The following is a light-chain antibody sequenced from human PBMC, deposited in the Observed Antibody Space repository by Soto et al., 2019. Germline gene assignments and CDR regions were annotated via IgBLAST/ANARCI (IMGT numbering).Light chain of an antibody. Sequence: EIVLTQSPGTLSLSPGERATLSCRASQSVSSSYLAWYQQKPGQAPRLLIYGASSRATGIPDRFSGSGSGTDFTLTTSRLEPEDFAVYYCQQYGSLLTFGGGTKV. J-gene: IGKJ4*01. CDR3: QQYGSLLT. CDR1: QSVSSSY. CDR2: GAS. V-gene: IGKV3-20*01.